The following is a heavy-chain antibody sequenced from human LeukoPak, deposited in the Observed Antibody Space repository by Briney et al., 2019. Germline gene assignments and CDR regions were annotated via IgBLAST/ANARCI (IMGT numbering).Heavy chain of an antibody. J-gene: IGHJ4*02. CDR3: TKDQSRLWSGTLGV. D-gene: IGHD3-3*01. CDR1: GFTFHDYA. V-gene: IGHV3-43*02. CDR2: ISEDGDST. Sequence: QPGGSLRLSCSASGFTFHDYAMHWVRQTPGKGLEWVSHISEDGDSTNYADSVRGRFTISRDNSKNSLYLQMNSLRTEDTALYYCTKDQSRLWSGTLGVWGPGTLVTVSS.